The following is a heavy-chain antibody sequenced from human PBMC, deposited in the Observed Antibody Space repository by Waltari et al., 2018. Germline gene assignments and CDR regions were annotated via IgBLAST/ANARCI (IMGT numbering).Heavy chain of an antibody. V-gene: IGHV4-34*01. J-gene: IGHJ3*02. D-gene: IGHD3-3*01. CDR2: INHSGSN. Sequence: QVQLQQWGAGLLKPSETLSLTCAVYGGSFSGYYWSWIRQPPGKGLEWIGEINHSGSNNSNPSLKSRVTISVATSKNQFSLKLSSVTAADTAVYYCARARRTDFWSGYAFGAFDIWGQGTMVTVSS. CDR1: GGSFSGYY. CDR3: ARARRTDFWSGYAFGAFDI.